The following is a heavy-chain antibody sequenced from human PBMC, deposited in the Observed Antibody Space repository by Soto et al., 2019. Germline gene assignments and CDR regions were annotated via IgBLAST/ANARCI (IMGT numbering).Heavy chain of an antibody. CDR2: IKSKTDGGTT. J-gene: IGHJ6*02. CDR1: GFTFSNAW. Sequence: GGSLRLSCAASGFTFSNAWMNWVRQAPGKGLEWVGRIKSKTDGGTTDYAAPVKGRFTISRDDSKNTLYLQMNSLKTEDTAVYYCTRGGAAGPNYYYYYGMDVWGQGTTVTVSS. CDR3: TRGGAAGPNYYYYYGMDV. D-gene: IGHD6-13*01. V-gene: IGHV3-15*07.